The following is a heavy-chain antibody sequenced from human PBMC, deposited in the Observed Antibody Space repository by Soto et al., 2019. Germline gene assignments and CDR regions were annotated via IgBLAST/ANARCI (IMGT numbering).Heavy chain of an antibody. CDR3: ARDRRGVIAAPNQYYFDY. Sequence: ASVKVSCKASGYTFTSYGISWVRQAPGQGLEWMGWISAYNGNTNYAQKLQGRVTMTTDTSTSTAYMELRSLRSDDTAVYYCARDRRGVIAAPNQYYFDYWGQGTLVTVSS. CDR2: ISAYNGNT. V-gene: IGHV1-18*01. CDR1: GYTFTSYG. D-gene: IGHD6-25*01. J-gene: IGHJ4*02.